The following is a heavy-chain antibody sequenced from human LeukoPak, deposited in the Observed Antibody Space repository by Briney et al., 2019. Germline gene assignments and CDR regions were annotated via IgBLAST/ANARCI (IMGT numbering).Heavy chain of an antibody. J-gene: IGHJ4*02. Sequence: PSETLSLTCAVYGGSFSGYYWSWIRQPPGKGLEWIGEINHSGSTNYNPSLKSRVTISVDTSKNQFSLKLSSVTAADTAVYYCASTIRYYFDYWGQGTLVTVSS. V-gene: IGHV4-34*01. CDR1: GGSFSGYY. CDR3: ASTIRYYFDY. CDR2: INHSGST. D-gene: IGHD5-24*01.